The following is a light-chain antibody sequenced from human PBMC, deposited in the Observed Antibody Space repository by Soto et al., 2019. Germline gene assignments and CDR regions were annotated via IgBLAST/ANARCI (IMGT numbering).Light chain of an antibody. CDR3: AAWDDSLNGYV. V-gene: IGLV1-44*01. CDR1: SSNIGSNT. CDR2: NNN. J-gene: IGLJ1*01. Sequence: QSVVTQPPSASGTPGQRVTISCSGSSSNIGSNTVTWYQQLPGTAPKLLIYNNNQRPSGVPDRFSGSKSGTSASLAISGLQSEDEADYYCAAWDDSLNGYVFGTGTKVTVL.